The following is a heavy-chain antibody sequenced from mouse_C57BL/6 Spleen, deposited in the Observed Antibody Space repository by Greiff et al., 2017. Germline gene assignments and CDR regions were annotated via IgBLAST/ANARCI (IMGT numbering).Heavy chain of an antibody. D-gene: IGHD2-4*01. V-gene: IGHV1-52*01. CDR3: ARLGLRRGGYFDD. CDR1: GYTFTSYW. J-gene: IGHJ2*01. Sequence: QVQLQQSGAELVRPGSSVKLSCKASGYTFTSYWMHWVKQRPIQGLEWIGNIDPSDSETHYNQKFKDKATLTVDKSSSTAYMQLSSLTSEDSAVYYCARLGLRRGGYFDDWGQGTTLTVSS. CDR2: IDPSDSET.